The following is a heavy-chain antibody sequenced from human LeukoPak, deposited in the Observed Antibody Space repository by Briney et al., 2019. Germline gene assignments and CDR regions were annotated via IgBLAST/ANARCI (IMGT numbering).Heavy chain of an antibody. CDR3: ATCSYFYGMDI. V-gene: IGHV3-7*01. CDR2: IEQDGSEK. J-gene: IGHJ6*02. CDR1: RFTFSSYW. Sequence: GGSLRLSCAASRFTFSSYWMSWVRQAPGKGLEWVANIEQDGSEKYYVDSVEGRFTISRDNAKSLLYLQMNSLRAEDTAVYFCATCSYFYGMDIWGQGTTVTVSS. D-gene: IGHD2-15*01.